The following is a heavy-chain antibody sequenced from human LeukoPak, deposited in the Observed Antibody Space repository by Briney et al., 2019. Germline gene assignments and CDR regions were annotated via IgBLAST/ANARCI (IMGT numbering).Heavy chain of an antibody. D-gene: IGHD4-11*01. CDR1: GFTFSSYA. J-gene: IGHJ4*02. CDR3: AKDLTVTSTCYFDS. CDR2: ISGSGGST. Sequence: PGGSLRLSCAASGFTFSSYAMSWVRQAPGKGLEWVSAISGSGGSTYYADSVKGRFTISRDNAKNSLYLQMNSLRAEDTAVYYCAKDLTVTSTCYFDSWGQGTLVTVSS. V-gene: IGHV3-23*01.